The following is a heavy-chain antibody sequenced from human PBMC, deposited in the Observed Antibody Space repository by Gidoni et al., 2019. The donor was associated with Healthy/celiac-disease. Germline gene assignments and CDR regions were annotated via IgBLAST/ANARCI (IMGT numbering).Heavy chain of an antibody. D-gene: IGHD5-18*01. Sequence: QVQLQQWGAGLLKPSETLSLTCAVYGGSFSGYYWSWIRQPPGKGPEWIGEINHSGSTNYNPSLKSRVTISVDTSKNQFSLKLSSVTAADTAVYYCARESVDTAIIWNFDLWGRGTLVTVSS. J-gene: IGHJ2*01. CDR1: GGSFSGYY. V-gene: IGHV4-34*01. CDR2: INHSGST. CDR3: ARESVDTAIIWNFDL.